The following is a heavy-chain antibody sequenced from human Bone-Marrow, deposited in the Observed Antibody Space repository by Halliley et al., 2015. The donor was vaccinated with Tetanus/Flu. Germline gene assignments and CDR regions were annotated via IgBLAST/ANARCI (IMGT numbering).Heavy chain of an antibody. Sequence: QLVQSGAVVKAPGESLKISCKGFGYRFSKYWLAWVRQMPGKGLEWLGIISPDCSQTTYKPFLRGHVIMSADKSISTAYLQFTSRAASDTACYYCARRRAGVKSCEFLNWFGLWGRGTPVIVSS. CDR1: GYRFSKYW. CDR3: ARRRAGVKSCEFLNWFGL. J-gene: IGHJ5*02. CDR2: ISPDCSQT. V-gene: IGHV5-51*01. D-gene: IGHD2-21*01.